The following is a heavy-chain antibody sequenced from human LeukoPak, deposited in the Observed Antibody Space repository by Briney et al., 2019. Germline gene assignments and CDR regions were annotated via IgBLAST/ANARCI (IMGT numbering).Heavy chain of an antibody. CDR2: ISTYNGNK. CDR3: ARQSYRIAARPSDAFDI. D-gene: IGHD6-6*01. Sequence: ASVKVSCKASGYTFTNYGISWVRHAPGQGLEWMGWISTYNGNKKYAQRLQDRVTMTTDTSTSTAYMELRSLRSDDTAVYHCARQSYRIAARPSDAFDIWGQGTMVTVSS. V-gene: IGHV1-18*01. CDR1: GYTFTNYG. J-gene: IGHJ3*02.